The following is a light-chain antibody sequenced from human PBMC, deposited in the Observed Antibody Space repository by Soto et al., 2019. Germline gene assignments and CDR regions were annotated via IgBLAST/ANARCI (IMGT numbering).Light chain of an antibody. CDR1: SSDVGAYDF. CDR3: SSYTTSSTRV. CDR2: EVR. J-gene: IGLJ1*01. Sequence: QSVLTHPVSVSGSPGQSIPIFCTGTSSDVGAYDFVSWYQQHPDKAPKLMIYEVRNRPSGVSNRFSGSKSVNTATLTISGLQAEDEADYYCSSYTTSSTRVFGTGTKVTVL. V-gene: IGLV2-14*03.